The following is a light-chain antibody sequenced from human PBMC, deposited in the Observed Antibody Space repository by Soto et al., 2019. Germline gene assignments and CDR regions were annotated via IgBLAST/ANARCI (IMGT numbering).Light chain of an antibody. J-gene: IGKJ1*01. CDR3: QQHATSPRT. CDR2: GAS. CDR1: QSVNNNY. V-gene: IGKV3-20*01. Sequence: ENVLTQSPGTLSLSPGEEATLSCRASQSVNNNYLAWYQQIPGQPPRLLIYGASSRATGIPDRFSGRGSGTDFTLTIARLEPEDFSVYYCQQHATSPRTFGQGTKV.